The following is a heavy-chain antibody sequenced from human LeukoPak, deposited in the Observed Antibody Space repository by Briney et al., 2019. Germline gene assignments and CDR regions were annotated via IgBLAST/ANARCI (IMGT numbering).Heavy chain of an antibody. Sequence: PSGTLSLTCGVSGGSISSYYWSWIRQPPGKGLEWIGYIYYSGSTNYNPSLKSRVTISVDTSKNQFSLKLSSVTAADTAVYYCAREVAAPYRGGAFDIWGQGTMVTVSS. D-gene: IGHD6-6*01. CDR1: GGSISSYY. CDR2: IYYSGST. V-gene: IGHV4-59*01. CDR3: AREVAAPYRGGAFDI. J-gene: IGHJ3*02.